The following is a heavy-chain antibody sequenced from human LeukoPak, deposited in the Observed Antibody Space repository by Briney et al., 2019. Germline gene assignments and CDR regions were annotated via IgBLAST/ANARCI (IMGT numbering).Heavy chain of an antibody. D-gene: IGHD3-9*01. Sequence: TASQTLSLTCTVSGGSISSGSYYWSWIRQPAGKGLEWIGRIYTSGSTNYNPSLKSRVTISVDTSKNQFSLKLSSVTAADTAVYYCAREGPYYDILTGYSYAFDIWGQGTMVTVSS. CDR3: AREGPYYDILTGYSYAFDI. J-gene: IGHJ3*02. CDR2: IYTSGST. V-gene: IGHV4-61*02. CDR1: GGSISSGSYY.